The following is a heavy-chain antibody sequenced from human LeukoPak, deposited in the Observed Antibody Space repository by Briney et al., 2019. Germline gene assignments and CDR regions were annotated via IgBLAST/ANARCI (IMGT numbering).Heavy chain of an antibody. CDR1: GYTFTGYY. V-gene: IGHV1-2*02. CDR3: ARDDSSGYYQGYNWLDP. CDR2: INPNSGGT. D-gene: IGHD3-22*01. Sequence: ASVKVSCKASGYTFTGYYMHWVRQAPGQGLEWMGWINPNSGGTNYAQKFQGRVTMTRDTSISTAYMELSRLRSDDTAVYYCARDDSSGYYQGYNWLDPWGQGTLVTVSS. J-gene: IGHJ5*02.